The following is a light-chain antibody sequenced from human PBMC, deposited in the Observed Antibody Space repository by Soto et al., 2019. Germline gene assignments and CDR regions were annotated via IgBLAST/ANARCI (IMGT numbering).Light chain of an antibody. CDR2: GAS. V-gene: IGKV3-15*01. CDR3: QQYNNWPPGRT. CDR1: QSVSSN. J-gene: IGKJ1*01. Sequence: EIVMTQSPATLSVSPRERATLSCRASQSVSSNLAWYQQKPGQAPRLLIYGASTRATGIPARFSGSGSGTEFTLTISSLQSEDFAVYYCQQYNNWPPGRTFGQGTKVDIK.